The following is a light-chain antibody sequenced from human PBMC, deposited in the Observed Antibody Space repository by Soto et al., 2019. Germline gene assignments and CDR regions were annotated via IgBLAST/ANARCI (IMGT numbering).Light chain of an antibody. V-gene: IGKV3-20*01. CDR3: QQYGSSPSLT. CDR1: QSVSSSY. Sequence: EIVLTQSPGTLSLSPGERATLSCRASQSVSSSYLARYQQKPGQAPRLLIYGASSRATGIPDRFSGSGSGTDFTLTISRLEPEDFAVYYCQQYGSSPSLTFGPGTKVDIK. J-gene: IGKJ3*01. CDR2: GAS.